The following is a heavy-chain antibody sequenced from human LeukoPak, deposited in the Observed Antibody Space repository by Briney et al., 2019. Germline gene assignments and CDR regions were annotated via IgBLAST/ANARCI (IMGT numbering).Heavy chain of an antibody. CDR2: LYSGGTT. V-gene: IGHV3-66*01. Sequence: GGSLRLSCAASGFIVSTNYMSWVRQAPGKGLEWVSVLYSGGTTYYADSVKGRFTISRDNSKNTLYLHMNSLRAEDTAVYYCAMDSSWLPLKFDYWGQGTLVTVST. D-gene: IGHD5-24*01. CDR3: AMDSSWLPLKFDY. CDR1: GFIVSTNY. J-gene: IGHJ4*02.